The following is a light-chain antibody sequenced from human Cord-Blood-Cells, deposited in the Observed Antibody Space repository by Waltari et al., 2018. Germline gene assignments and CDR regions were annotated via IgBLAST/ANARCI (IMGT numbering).Light chain of an antibody. Sequence: EIVMTHSPATLSVSPGERATLSCRASQRVTSNLAWYQQKPGQAPRHLIYGASTRATGIPARFSGSGSGTEFTLTISSLQSEDFAVYYCQQYNNWPPWTFGQGIKVEIK. V-gene: IGKV3-15*01. J-gene: IGKJ1*01. CDR1: QRVTSN. CDR2: GAS. CDR3: QQYNNWPPWT.